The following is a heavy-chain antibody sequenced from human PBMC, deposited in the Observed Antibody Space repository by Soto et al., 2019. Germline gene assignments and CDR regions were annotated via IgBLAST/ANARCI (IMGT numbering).Heavy chain of an antibody. D-gene: IGHD5-18*01. Sequence: QVQLVQSGAEVKKPESSVKVSCKAPGGTFSTYAISWVRQAPGQGLEWMGGIIPMFGTANYAQRFQDRVTITADESTNTVYMELSSLRSEDTAVYFCASGIQLWLRRINTGYSSWGQGTLVTVSS. J-gene: IGHJ4*02. CDR1: GGTFSTYA. V-gene: IGHV1-69*12. CDR2: IIPMFGTA. CDR3: ASGIQLWLRRINTGYSS.